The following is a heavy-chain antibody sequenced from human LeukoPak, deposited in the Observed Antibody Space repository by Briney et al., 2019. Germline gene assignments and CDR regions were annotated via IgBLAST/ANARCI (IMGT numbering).Heavy chain of an antibody. CDR3: ATVVDTRGSFDY. J-gene: IGHJ4*02. D-gene: IGHD5-18*01. V-gene: IGHV6-1*01. Sequence: SQTLSLTCAISGDSVSSNSAAWNWIRQSPSRGLEWLGRTYYRSKWSNDSAESVKSRIIINADTSKNQLSLQLISVTPEDTAVYYCATVVDTRGSFDYWGQGTLVTVSS. CDR1: GDSVSSNSAA. CDR2: TYYRSKWSN.